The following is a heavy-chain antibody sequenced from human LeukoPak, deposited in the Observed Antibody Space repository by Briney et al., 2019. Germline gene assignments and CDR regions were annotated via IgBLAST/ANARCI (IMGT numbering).Heavy chain of an antibody. D-gene: IGHD3-22*01. Sequence: GGPVRLPCTACGFTFGDYAMSWPRQAPGKGREGVGFIRSKGKRGITQYAESVKDRFPVSRDDSKSSAYLQVKGLRTEATAVYYCSRDYYYDSSDYYPAMNYWGQGTLVTVSS. CDR2: IRSKGKRGIT. CDR3: SRDYYYDSSDYYPAMNY. V-gene: IGHV3-49*03. J-gene: IGHJ4*02. CDR1: GFTFGDYA.